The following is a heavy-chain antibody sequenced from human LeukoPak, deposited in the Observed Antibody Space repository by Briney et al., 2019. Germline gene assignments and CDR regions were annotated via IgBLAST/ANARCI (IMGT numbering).Heavy chain of an antibody. CDR1: GGSVSRGSYF. J-gene: IGHJ4*02. CDR2: IYYSGST. Sequence: SETLSLTCTVSGGSVSRGSYFWSWIRQPPGKGLEWIGYIYYSGSTKYNPSLKSRVTISLDTSKNQFSLNLSSVTAADTAVYYCARGATIAARPFDYWGQGTLVTVSS. V-gene: IGHV4-61*01. CDR3: ARGATIAARPFDY. D-gene: IGHD6-6*01.